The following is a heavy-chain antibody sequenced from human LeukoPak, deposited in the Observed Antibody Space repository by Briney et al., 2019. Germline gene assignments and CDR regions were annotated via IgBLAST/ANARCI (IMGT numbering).Heavy chain of an antibody. J-gene: IGHJ3*02. CDR2: ISWNSGSI. V-gene: IGHV3-9*01. Sequence: GRSLRLSCAASGFTFDDYAMHWVRQAPGKGLEWVSGISWNSGSIGYADSVKGRFTISRDNAKNSLYLQMNSLRAEDTALYYCAKDSPRRIQLWLSHSTAFDIWGQGTMVTVSS. CDR1: GFTFDDYA. D-gene: IGHD5-18*01. CDR3: AKDSPRRIQLWLSHSTAFDI.